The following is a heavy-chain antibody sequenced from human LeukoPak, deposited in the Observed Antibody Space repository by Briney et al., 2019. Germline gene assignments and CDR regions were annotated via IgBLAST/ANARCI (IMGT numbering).Heavy chain of an antibody. D-gene: IGHD5-12*01. J-gene: IGHJ4*02. CDR3: ARYPYSDSGVWQAFDY. CDR1: GGSISSGSHY. V-gene: IGHV4-39*01. CDR2: MHYSGIT. Sequence: SETLSLTCIVSGGSISSGSHYWGWIRQPPGKGLEWTWSMHYSGITYYNPSLTSRVTISVDTSKNQFSLRLTSVTAADTAVYYCARYPYSDSGVWQAFDYWGQGTLVTVSS.